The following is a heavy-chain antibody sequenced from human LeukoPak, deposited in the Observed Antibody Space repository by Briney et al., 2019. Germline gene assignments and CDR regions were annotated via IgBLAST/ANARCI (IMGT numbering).Heavy chain of an antibody. V-gene: IGHV4-39*01. D-gene: IGHD3-10*01. CDR1: GDSIISSSYY. CDR3: ARLYSGTRPPDY. J-gene: IGHJ4*02. CDR2: IYYSGRT. Sequence: PSETLSLTCSVSGDSIISSSYYWGWSRQPPGKGLEWIGSIYYSGRTYYNPSLKSRVTISIDTSRSQFSLKLSSVTAADTAVYYCARLYSGTRPPDYWGQGTLVTVSS.